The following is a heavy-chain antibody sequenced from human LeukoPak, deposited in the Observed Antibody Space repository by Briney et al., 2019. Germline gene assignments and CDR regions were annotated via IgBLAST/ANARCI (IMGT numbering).Heavy chain of an antibody. CDR1: GFIFSTYW. CDR2: IKQDGSEK. Sequence: GGSLRLSCAASGFIFSTYWMSWVRQAPGKGLECVANIKQDGSEKYYVDSVKGRFTISRDNARNSLYLQMDSLRAEDTAVYYCARDRFGPYYGMDVWGQGTRSSSP. D-gene: IGHD3/OR15-3a*01. J-gene: IGHJ6*02. V-gene: IGHV3-7*03. CDR3: ARDRFGPYYGMDV.